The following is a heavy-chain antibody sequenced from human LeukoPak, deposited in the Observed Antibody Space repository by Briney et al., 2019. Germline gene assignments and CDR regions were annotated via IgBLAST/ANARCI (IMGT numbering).Heavy chain of an antibody. CDR2: IYYSGST. V-gene: IGHV4-59*01. CDR3: ARYLRGGYTYALDI. D-gene: IGHD5-24*01. J-gene: IGHJ3*02. CDR1: GGXIRGFY. Sequence: SETLSLTCTVSGGXIRGFYCSWIRQPPGKGLEWIGYIYYSGSTNYNPSLKSRVTMSVDTSKNQFSLNLPSVTAADTAVYYCARYLRGGYTYALDIWGQGTMVTVSS.